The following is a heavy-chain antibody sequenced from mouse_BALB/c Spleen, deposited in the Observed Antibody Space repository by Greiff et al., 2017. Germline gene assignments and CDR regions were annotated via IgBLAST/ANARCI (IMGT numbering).Heavy chain of an antibody. J-gene: IGHJ4*01. CDR3: ARHDYGSSSYAMDY. V-gene: IGHV5-12-2*01. D-gene: IGHD1-1*01. Sequence: EVHLVESGGGLVQPGGSLKLSCAASGFTFSSYTMSWVRQTPEKRLEWVAYISNGGGSTYYPDTVKGRFTISRDNAKNTLYLQMSSLKSEDTAMYYCARHDYGSSSYAMDYWGQGTSVTVSS. CDR1: GFTFSSYT. CDR2: ISNGGGST.